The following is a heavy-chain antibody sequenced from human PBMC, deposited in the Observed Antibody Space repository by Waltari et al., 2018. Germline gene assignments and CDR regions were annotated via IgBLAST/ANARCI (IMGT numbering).Heavy chain of an antibody. CDR1: GYSISSGYY. J-gene: IGHJ4*02. D-gene: IGHD2-21*01. CDR2: IYHSGGT. V-gene: IGHV4-38-2*01. CDR3: PSHAYIGGLVGY. Sequence: QVQLQESGPRLVKPSETLSLTCAVSGYSISSGYYWGWIRQPPGKGLEWIGSIYHSGGTYYNPSLKSRVTISVDTSKNQFSLKLSSVTAADTAVYYCPSHAYIGGLVGYWGQGTLVTVSS.